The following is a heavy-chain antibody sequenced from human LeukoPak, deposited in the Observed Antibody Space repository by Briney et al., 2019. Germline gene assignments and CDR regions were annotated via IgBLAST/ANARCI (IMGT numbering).Heavy chain of an antibody. J-gene: IGHJ4*02. D-gene: IGHD3-22*01. CDR2: INPTSTSI. V-gene: IGHV3-21*01. Sequence: GGSLRLSCAASGFTFSDYSINWVRQAPGKGLEWVSSINPTSTSIYYADAVKGRFTISRDNAKSSLYLQMNSLRAEDTARYYCVRLWRNSDRSGYYYFYNYWGQGIQVTVSS. CDR1: GFTFSDYS. CDR3: VRLWRNSDRSGYYYFYNY.